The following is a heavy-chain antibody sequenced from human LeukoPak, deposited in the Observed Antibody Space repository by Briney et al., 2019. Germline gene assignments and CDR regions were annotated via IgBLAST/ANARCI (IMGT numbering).Heavy chain of an antibody. J-gene: IGHJ5*02. CDR2: IFYTGST. Sequence: SETLSLTCSVSGGPINTHYWAWIRQPPGKGLEWIGHIFYTGSTNYNPSLKSRVRISLDRSRNHLSMSLTSVTAADTAVYYCARAGPWQIDPWGQGTLVTVSS. CDR3: ARAGPWQIDP. CDR1: GGPINTHY. D-gene: IGHD3-10*01. V-gene: IGHV4-59*11.